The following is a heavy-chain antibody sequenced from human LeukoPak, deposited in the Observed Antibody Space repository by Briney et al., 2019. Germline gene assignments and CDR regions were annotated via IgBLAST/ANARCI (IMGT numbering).Heavy chain of an antibody. Sequence: PSETLSLTCTVSGGSISTYYWSWIRQPPGKGLEWIGDIYYIGTTNYNPSLKSRVTISVDTSKNQFSLKLSSVTAADTAFYYCARDQGYGGFDYWGQGALVTVSS. CDR1: GGSISTYY. D-gene: IGHD3-16*01. J-gene: IGHJ4*02. CDR2: IYYIGTT. CDR3: ARDQGYGGFDY. V-gene: IGHV4-59*01.